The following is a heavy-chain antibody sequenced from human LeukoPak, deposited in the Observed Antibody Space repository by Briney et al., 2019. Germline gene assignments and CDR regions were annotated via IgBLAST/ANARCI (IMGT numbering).Heavy chain of an antibody. Sequence: GGSLRLSCAASGFTFSSYWMSWVRKAPGKGLEWVANIKEDGSEKHYVDSVKGRFTISRDNAKNTLYLQMNDLRAEDTAVYYCSSSWYYFDYWGQGTLVTVSS. D-gene: IGHD6-13*01. CDR3: SSSWYYFDY. CDR1: GFTFSSYW. V-gene: IGHV3-7*01. J-gene: IGHJ4*02. CDR2: IKEDGSEK.